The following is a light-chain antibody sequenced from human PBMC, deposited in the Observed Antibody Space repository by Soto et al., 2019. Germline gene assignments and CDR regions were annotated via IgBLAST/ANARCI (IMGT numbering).Light chain of an antibody. J-gene: IGLJ2*01. Sequence: QSVLTQPPSASGSPGQSVTISCTGTSSDVGGYNYVSWYQQYPGKAPKLMIYEVNKRPSGVPDRFSGSKSGNTASLTVSGLQAEDEADYYCSSYAGSNNVLFGGGTKLTVL. CDR2: EVN. CDR3: SSYAGSNNVL. V-gene: IGLV2-8*01. CDR1: SSDVGGYNY.